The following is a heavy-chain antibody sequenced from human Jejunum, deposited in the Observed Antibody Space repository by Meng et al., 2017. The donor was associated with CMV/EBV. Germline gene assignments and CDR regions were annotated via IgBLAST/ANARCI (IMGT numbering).Heavy chain of an antibody. CDR3: ARHLYSFGVVTAIDY. CDR1: GFPVINTY. Sequence: GFPVINTYMSWVRQAPGKGREWVSVTYTGGTTYYADSVKGRFTVSRDSLNNTLSLQMNSLRAEDTAFYYCARHLYSFGVVTAIDYWGQGTLVTVSS. CDR2: TYTGGTT. D-gene: IGHD3-3*01. V-gene: IGHV3-53*01. J-gene: IGHJ4*02.